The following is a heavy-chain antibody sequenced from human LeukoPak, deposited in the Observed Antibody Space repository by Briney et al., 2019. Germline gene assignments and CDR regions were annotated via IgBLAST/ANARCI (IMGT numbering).Heavy chain of an antibody. CDR1: GFTFSDSY. V-gene: IGHV3-11*01. Sequence: PGGSLKLSCAASGFTFSDSYMSWIRQPPGKGLEWISCISTSGGTNYYADSVKGRFTISRDNAKKSLYLQMNSLRAEDTAVYYCARGKSPAMFTPVDYWGQGSLVTVSP. CDR3: ARGKSPAMFTPVDY. CDR2: ISTSGGTN. D-gene: IGHD5-18*01. J-gene: IGHJ4*02.